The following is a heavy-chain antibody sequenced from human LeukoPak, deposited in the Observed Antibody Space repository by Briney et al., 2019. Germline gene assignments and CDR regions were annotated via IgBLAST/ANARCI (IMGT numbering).Heavy chain of an antibody. D-gene: IGHD6-19*01. CDR2: INQDGSEK. V-gene: IGHV3-7*05. J-gene: IGHJ4*02. CDR1: GFTFSSHW. CDR3: ARVEVHSSGWYFDY. Sequence: GGSLRLPCAASGFTFSSHWMNWVRQAPGKGLEWVANINQDGSEKYYVDSVKGRFTISRDNAKNSLYLQMNSLRAEDTAVYYCARVEVHSSGWYFDYWGQGTLVTVSS.